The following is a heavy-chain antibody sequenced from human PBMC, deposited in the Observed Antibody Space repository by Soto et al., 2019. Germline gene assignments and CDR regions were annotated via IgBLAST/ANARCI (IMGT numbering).Heavy chain of an antibody. CDR2: ISNDVSTK. CDR1: GFTFSGYG. CDR3: AKDRVCAHNNGWPQGS. J-gene: IGHJ4*02. D-gene: IGHD6-25*01. Sequence: QVQLVEAGGGVAQPGRSLRLSCAASGFTFSGYGMHWVRQAPGKRLEWVAVISNDVSTKSYRDSVKGLFTISRDNYKNTLFLKLDSLRAEDTAVYYCAKDRVCAHNNGWPQGSWGQGTQVIVSS. V-gene: IGHV3-30*18.